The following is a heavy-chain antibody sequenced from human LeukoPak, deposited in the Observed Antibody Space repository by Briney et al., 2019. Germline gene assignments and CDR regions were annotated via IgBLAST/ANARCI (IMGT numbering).Heavy chain of an antibody. Sequence: PSETLSLTCAVYGGSFSGYYWSWIRQPPGKGLEWMGEINHSGSTNYNPSLKSRVTISVDTSKNQFSLKLSSVTAADTAVYYCARGTRRDGYASLNWFDPWGQGTLVTVSS. V-gene: IGHV4-34*01. CDR2: INHSGST. CDR1: GGSFSGYY. J-gene: IGHJ5*02. CDR3: ARGTRRDGYASLNWFDP. D-gene: IGHD5-24*01.